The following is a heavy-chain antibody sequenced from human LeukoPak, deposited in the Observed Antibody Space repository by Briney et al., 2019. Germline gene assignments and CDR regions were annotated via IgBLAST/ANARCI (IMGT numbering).Heavy chain of an antibody. CDR2: ISYDGSNK. J-gene: IGHJ4*02. Sequence: GGSLRLSCAASGFTFSSYAMHWVRQAPGKGLEWVAVISYDGSNKYYADSVKGRFTISRDNSKNTLYLQMNSLRAEDTAVYYCARVPTVAGPSRGVEVDYWGQGTLVTVSS. CDR3: ARVPTVAGPSRGVEVDY. D-gene: IGHD6-19*01. V-gene: IGHV3-30-3*01. CDR1: GFTFSSYA.